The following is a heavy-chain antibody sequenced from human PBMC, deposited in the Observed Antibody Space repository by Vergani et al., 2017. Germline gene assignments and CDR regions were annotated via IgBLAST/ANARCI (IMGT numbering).Heavy chain of an antibody. CDR2: ISSSSSYI. CDR3: TRPSGYHDY. Sequence: EVQLVESGGGLVKRGGSLRLSCAASGFTFSSYSMNWVRQAPGKGLEWVSSISSSSSYIHYSDSLKGRFTISRDNAKSSLYLQMNSLKTEDTAVYYCTRPSGYHDYWGQGTLVTVSS. D-gene: IGHD3-22*01. CDR1: GFTFSSYS. V-gene: IGHV3-21*04. J-gene: IGHJ4*02.